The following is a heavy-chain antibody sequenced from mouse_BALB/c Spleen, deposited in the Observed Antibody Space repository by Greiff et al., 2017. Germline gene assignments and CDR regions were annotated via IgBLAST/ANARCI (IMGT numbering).Heavy chain of an antibody. CDR3: ARDLYYGSSPYAMDY. J-gene: IGHJ4*01. CDR2: IWGDGST. D-gene: IGHD1-1*01. Sequence: VQGVESGPGLVAPSQSLSITCTVSGFSLTGYGVNWVRQPPGKGLEWLGMIWGDGSTDYNSALKSRLSISKDNSKSQVFLKMNSLQTDDTARYYCARDLYYGSSPYAMDYWGQGTSVTVSS. CDR1: GFSLTGYG. V-gene: IGHV2-6-7*01.